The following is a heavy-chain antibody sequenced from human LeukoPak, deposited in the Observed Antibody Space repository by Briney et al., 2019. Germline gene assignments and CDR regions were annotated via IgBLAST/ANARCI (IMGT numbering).Heavy chain of an antibody. V-gene: IGHV1-46*01. CDR1: GYTFTGYY. Sequence: ASVKVSCKASGYTFTGYYMHWVRQAPGQGLEWMGIINPSGGSTSYAQKFQGRVTMTRDTSTSTVYMELSSLRSEDTAVYYCARDPPGSARLTWGFDYWGQGTLVTVSS. J-gene: IGHJ4*02. D-gene: IGHD3-16*01. CDR3: ARDPPGSARLTWGFDY. CDR2: INPSGGST.